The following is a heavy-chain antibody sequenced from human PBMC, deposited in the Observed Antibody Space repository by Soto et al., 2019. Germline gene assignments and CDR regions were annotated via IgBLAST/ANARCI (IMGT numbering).Heavy chain of an antibody. CDR3: ARHRPYYYFWSSYCSYYYYYYYMDV. J-gene: IGHJ6*03. D-gene: IGHD3-3*01. CDR1: GGSISSGGYY. CDR2: IYYSGST. Sequence: PSETLSLTCTVSGGSISSGGYYWSWIRQHPGKGLEWIGYIYYSGSTYYNPSLKSRVTISVDTSKNQFSLKLSSVTAAATAVYYCARHRPYYYFWSSYCSYYYYYYYMDVWGKGTTVTVSS. V-gene: IGHV4-31*03.